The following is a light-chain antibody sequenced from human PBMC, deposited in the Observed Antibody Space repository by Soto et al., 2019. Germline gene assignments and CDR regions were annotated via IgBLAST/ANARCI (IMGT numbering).Light chain of an antibody. CDR3: LLPYGGAGPEV. V-gene: IGLV7-46*01. J-gene: IGLJ1*01. CDR2: DTS. Sequence: QAVVTQEPSLTVSPGGTVTLTCGSSTGAVTSGHYPYWFQQKPGQAPRTLIYDTSNKHSWTPARFSGSLLGGKAALTLSGANLEDGAENYCLLPYGGAGPEVLGTGTKVPVL. CDR1: TGAVTSGHY.